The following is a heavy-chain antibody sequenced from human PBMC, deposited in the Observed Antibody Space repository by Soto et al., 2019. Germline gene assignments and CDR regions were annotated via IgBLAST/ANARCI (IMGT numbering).Heavy chain of an antibody. CDR2: IIPILVIA. Sequence: QVQLVQSGAEVKKPGSSVKVSCKASGGTFSSYTICWVRQAPGQGREWMGSIIPILVIANYAQKFQGRVTITADNSPSTAYMELSSLRSEDTAVYYCARALDSSGWYGGDYFDYWGEGTLVTVS. CDR1: GGTFSSYT. D-gene: IGHD6-19*01. CDR3: ARALDSSGWYGGDYFDY. J-gene: IGHJ4*02. V-gene: IGHV1-69*02.